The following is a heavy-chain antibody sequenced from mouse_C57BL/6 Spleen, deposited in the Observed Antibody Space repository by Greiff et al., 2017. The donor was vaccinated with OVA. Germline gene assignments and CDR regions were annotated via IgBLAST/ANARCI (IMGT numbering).Heavy chain of an antibody. D-gene: IGHD3-2*02. CDR2: INPGSGGT. J-gene: IGHJ2*01. V-gene: IGHV1-54*01. CDR3: AKGRTAQAFDY. Sequence: VQLQQSGAELVRPGPSVKVSCKASGYAFTNYLIEWVKQRPGQGLEWIGVINPGSGGTNYNEKFKGKATLTADKSSSTAYLQLSSLTSEDSAVYCCAKGRTAQAFDYWGQGTTLTVSS. CDR1: GYAFTNYL.